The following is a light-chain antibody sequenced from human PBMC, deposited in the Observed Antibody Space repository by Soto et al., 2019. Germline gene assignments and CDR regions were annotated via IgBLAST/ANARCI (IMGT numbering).Light chain of an antibody. CDR1: SSDVGGYNY. CDR3: SSYTTRGSLV. V-gene: IGLV2-14*01. J-gene: IGLJ2*01. CDR2: DVS. Sequence: QSALTQPASVSGSPGQTITISCTGTSSDVGGYNYVSWYQQHPGKAPKLMIYDVSNRPSGVSNRFSGSKSGNTASLTISGRQAEDEADYYCSSYTTRGSLVFGGGTKVSVL.